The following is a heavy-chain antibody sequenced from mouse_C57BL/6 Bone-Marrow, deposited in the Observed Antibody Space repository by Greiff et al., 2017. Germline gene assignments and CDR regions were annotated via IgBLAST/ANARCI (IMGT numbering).Heavy chain of an antibody. Sequence: QVQLQQSGAELARPGASVKMSCKASGYTFTSYTMHWVKQRPGQGLEWIGYINPSSGYTKYNQKFKDKATLTADKSSSTAYMQLSSLTSEDSAVYYCARRGNTARYFDYWGQGTTLTVSS. CDR2: INPSSGYT. CDR3: ARRGNTARYFDY. V-gene: IGHV1-4*01. CDR1: GYTFTSYT. D-gene: IGHD3-1*01. J-gene: IGHJ2*01.